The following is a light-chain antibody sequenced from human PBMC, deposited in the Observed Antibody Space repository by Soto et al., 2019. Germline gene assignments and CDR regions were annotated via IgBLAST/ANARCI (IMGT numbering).Light chain of an antibody. V-gene: IGKV3D-15*01. CDR2: ATS. J-gene: IGKJ4*01. CDR1: QTVNSN. CDR3: QQCNNWPLT. Sequence: IVMPQSPVTLSVSPGERATLSCRASQTVNSNLAWYQQRPGPAPWLLIYATSTRAAGIPARFSGSGSGTEFTLTISGLQSEDFAVYYCQQCNNWPLTFGGGTKVDIK.